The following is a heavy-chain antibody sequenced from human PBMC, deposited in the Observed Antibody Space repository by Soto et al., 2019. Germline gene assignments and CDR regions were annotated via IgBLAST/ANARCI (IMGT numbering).Heavy chain of an antibody. CDR2: ISAYNGNT. J-gene: IGHJ6*03. CDR3: ARLLLTDPYYYYMDV. CDR1: GYTFTSYG. V-gene: IGHV1-18*01. Sequence: GASVKVSCKASGYTFTSYGISWVRQAPGQGLEWMGRISAYNGNTNYAQKLQGRVTMTTDISTSTAYMELRSLRSDDTALYYCARLLLTDPYYYYMDVWGKGTTVTVSS. D-gene: IGHD2-21*02.